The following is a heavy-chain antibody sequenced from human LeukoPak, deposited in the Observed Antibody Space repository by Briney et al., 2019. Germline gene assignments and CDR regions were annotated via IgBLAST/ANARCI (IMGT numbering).Heavy chain of an antibody. CDR3: ARDLVNCDSSGYYYGGPFDY. Sequence: SETLSLTCTVSGGSISNSNWWSWVRQPPGKGLEWIGRIYTSGSTNYNPSLKSRVTISVDTSKNQFSLKLSSVTAADTAVYYCARDLVNCDSSGYYYGGPFDYWGQGTLVTVSS. V-gene: IGHV4-4*02. CDR2: IYTSGST. D-gene: IGHD3-22*01. J-gene: IGHJ4*02. CDR1: GGSISNSNW.